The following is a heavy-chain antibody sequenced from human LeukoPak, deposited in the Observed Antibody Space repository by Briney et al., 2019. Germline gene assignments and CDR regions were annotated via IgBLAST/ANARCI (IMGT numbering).Heavy chain of an antibody. J-gene: IGHJ4*02. V-gene: IGHV3-69-1*02. CDR1: VLTFTHSD. CDR3: ARNFDS. CDR2: ITRSSSNL. Sequence: GGSLRLSCVASVLTFTHSDFLWLRQAPGKGLEWLSTITRSSSNLYYADSVKGRFTTSRDDAKDSVYLQMANLRVEDTAIYFCARNFDSWGQGTLVTVSS.